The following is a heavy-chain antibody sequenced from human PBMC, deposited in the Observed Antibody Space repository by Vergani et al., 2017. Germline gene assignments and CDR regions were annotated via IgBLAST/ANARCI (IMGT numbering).Heavy chain of an antibody. V-gene: IGHV2-5*01. CDR1: GFSLSTSGVG. J-gene: IGHJ6*03. CDR3: AHSSVVRGTQPSYYYYYMDV. Sequence: QITLKESGPTLVKPTPTLTLTCTFSGFSLSTSGVGVGWIRQPPGKALEWLALTYWNDAKRYSPSLKSRLTSTKDTSKNQVVLTMTNMDPVDTATYYCAHSSVVRGTQPSYYYYYMDVWGKGTTVTVSS. D-gene: IGHD3-10*01. CDR2: TYWNDAK.